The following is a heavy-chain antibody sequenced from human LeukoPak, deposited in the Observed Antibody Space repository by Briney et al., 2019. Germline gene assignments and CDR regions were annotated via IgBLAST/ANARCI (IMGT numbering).Heavy chain of an antibody. J-gene: IGHJ4*02. D-gene: IGHD6-19*01. CDR2: IYYSGST. V-gene: IGHV4-39*07. CDR1: GGSISSSSYY. CDR3: AGELWFLAVAGTANHTGSDY. Sequence: SETLSLTCTVSGGSISSSSYYWGWIRQPPGKGLEWIGNIYYSGSTYYNPSLKSRVTISVDTSKNQFSLKLSSVTAADTAVYYCAGELWFLAVAGTANHTGSDYWGQGTLVTVSS.